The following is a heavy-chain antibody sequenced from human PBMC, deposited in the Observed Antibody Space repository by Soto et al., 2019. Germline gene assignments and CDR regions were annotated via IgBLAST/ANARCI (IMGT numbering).Heavy chain of an antibody. D-gene: IGHD6-6*01. CDR3: ATDRAALAPYIYGMDV. CDR1: GGSLTNYY. J-gene: IGHJ6*02. Sequence: SETLSLTCTVSGGSLTNYYYSWIRRPPGKGLEWIGNAFYSGTTNYHPSLKSPLTISVDTSKNLISLRLSSVTAADTAVYYCATDRAALAPYIYGMDVWGQETTGTVS. CDR2: AFYSGTT. V-gene: IGHV4-59*01.